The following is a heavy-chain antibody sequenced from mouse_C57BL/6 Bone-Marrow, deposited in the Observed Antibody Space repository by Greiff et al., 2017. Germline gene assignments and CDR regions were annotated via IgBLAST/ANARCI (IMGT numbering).Heavy chain of an antibody. J-gene: IGHJ1*03. Sequence: EVKVVESGGDLVKPGGSLKLSCAASGFTFSSYGMSWVRQTPDKRLEWVATISSGGSYTYYPDSVKGRFTISRDNAKNTLYLQMSSLKSEDTAMYYCARHGGNYKRANWYFDVWGTGTTVTVSS. CDR3: ARHGGNYKRANWYFDV. D-gene: IGHD2-1*01. CDR1: GFTFSSYG. V-gene: IGHV5-6*01. CDR2: ISSGGSYT.